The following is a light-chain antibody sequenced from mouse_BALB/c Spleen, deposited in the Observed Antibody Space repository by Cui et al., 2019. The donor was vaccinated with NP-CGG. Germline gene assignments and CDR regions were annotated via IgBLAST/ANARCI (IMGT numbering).Light chain of an antibody. V-gene: IGLV1*01. Sequence: QAVVTQESALTTSPGETVTLTCRSSTGAVTTSNYANWVQEKPDQLFTGLIGGTNNRAPGVPARFSGSLIGDKAALTITGAQTEDEAIYFCALWYSNHWVFGGGTKTDCP. CDR3: ALWYSNHWV. CDR1: TGAVTTSNY. CDR2: GTN. J-gene: IGLJ1*01.